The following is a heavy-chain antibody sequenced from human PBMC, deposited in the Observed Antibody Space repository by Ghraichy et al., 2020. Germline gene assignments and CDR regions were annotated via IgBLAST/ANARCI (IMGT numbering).Heavy chain of an antibody. CDR3: ASVYCSSGTCYVDY. CDR1: GFTVSNNY. V-gene: IGHV3-53*01. J-gene: IGHJ4*02. CDR2: IYSGGST. Sequence: GESLNISCAVSGFTVSNNYMNWVRQAPGKGLEWVSVIYSGGSTYYADSVKGRFTISKDNSKNTVYLQMNSLRAEDTAVYYCASVYCSSGTCYVDYWGQGTLVTVSS. D-gene: IGHD2-15*01.